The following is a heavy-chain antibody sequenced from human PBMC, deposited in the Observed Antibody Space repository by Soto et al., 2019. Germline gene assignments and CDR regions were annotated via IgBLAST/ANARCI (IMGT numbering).Heavy chain of an antibody. J-gene: IGHJ4*02. V-gene: IGHV5-51*01. Sequence: EGQLVQSGVEVKQPGESLKISCKGSGYIFSNYWIAWVRQMPGKGLEWMGLIYPGSSATEYSPSFQGQVTISADKSISTAYLQWSSLKASDTAMYYCARHVKEEDSRTLDYWGQGTLVTVSS. CDR3: ARHVKEEDSRTLDY. CDR2: IYPGSSAT. CDR1: GYIFSNYW. D-gene: IGHD3-22*01.